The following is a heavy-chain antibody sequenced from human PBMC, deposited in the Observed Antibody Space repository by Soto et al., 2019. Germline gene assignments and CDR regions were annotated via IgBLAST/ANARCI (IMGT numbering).Heavy chain of an antibody. D-gene: IGHD3-22*01. CDR3: AKIGPYYYDSSGYYLDY. J-gene: IGHJ4*02. CDR2: ISGSGGST. CDR1: GFTFSSYA. Sequence: EVQLLESGGGLVQPGGSLRLSCAASGFTFSSYAMSWVRQAPGKGLEWVSAISGSGGSTYYADSVKGRFTISRDNSKNTLYLQMNSLRAEDTAVYYCAKIGPYYYDSSGYYLDYWGQGTLVTVSS. V-gene: IGHV3-23*01.